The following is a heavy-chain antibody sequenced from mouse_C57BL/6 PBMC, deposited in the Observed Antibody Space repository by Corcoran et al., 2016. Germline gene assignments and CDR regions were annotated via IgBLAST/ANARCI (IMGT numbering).Heavy chain of an antibody. CDR2: INTYSGVP. CDR1: GYTFTTYG. J-gene: IGHJ4*01. V-gene: IGHV9-3*01. D-gene: IGHD1-1*01. CDR3: AREGDYYGSSPYAMDY. Sequence: QIQLVQSGPELKKTGETVKISCKASGYTFTTYGMSWVKQAPGKGLKWMGWINTYSGVPTYADDFKGRFAFSLETSASTAYLQINNLKNEDTATYFCAREGDYYGSSPYAMDYWGQGTSVTVSS.